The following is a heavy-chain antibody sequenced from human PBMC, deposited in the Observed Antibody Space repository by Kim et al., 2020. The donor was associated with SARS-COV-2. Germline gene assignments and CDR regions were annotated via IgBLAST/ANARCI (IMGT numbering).Heavy chain of an antibody. V-gene: IGHV3-21*01. D-gene: IGHD1-20*01. Sequence: YIYYADAVRGRFTISGDSAKNSLYLQMSSLRAEDTAVYYCARGYKSTLGYWGQGTLVTVSS. CDR3: ARGYKSTLGY. CDR2: YI. J-gene: IGHJ4*02.